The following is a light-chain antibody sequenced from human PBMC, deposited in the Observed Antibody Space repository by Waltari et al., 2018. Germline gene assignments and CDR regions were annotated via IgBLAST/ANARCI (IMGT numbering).Light chain of an antibody. CDR2: DVS. V-gene: IGLV2-14*01. CDR1: SSDIGGDTF. J-gene: IGLJ1*01. Sequence: QSALTQPASVSGSPEQSITISCTGTSSDIGGDTFFSWYQQHPGKAHKLILFDVSDRPSGVSNRFSGSKSGNSASLTISGLQAEDEADYYCSSYTRSSSYVFGTGTKVTVL. CDR3: SSYTRSSSYV.